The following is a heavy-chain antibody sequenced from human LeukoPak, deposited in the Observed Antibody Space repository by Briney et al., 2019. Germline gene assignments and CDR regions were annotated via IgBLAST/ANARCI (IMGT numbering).Heavy chain of an antibody. J-gene: IGHJ3*01. Sequence: GGSLRLSCAASGFTFSAYSMNWVRQAPGKGLEWVSYISSSSSTIYYAGSVKGRFTISRDNAKNSLYLQMNSLRAEDTAVYYCARGEYTFGYLAFDLWGQGTTVTVSS. D-gene: IGHD5-18*01. CDR3: ARGEYTFGYLAFDL. V-gene: IGHV3-48*04. CDR1: GFTFSAYS. CDR2: ISSSSSTI.